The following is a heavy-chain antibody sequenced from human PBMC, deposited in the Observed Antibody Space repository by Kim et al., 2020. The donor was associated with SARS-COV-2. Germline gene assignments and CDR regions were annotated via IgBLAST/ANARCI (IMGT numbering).Heavy chain of an antibody. CDR1: GFTFSSYA. CDR2: ISYDGSNK. V-gene: IGHV3-30*04. CDR3: AREDYYGSGNAFDI. J-gene: IGHJ3*02. Sequence: GGSLRLSCAASGFTFSSYAMHWVRQAPGKGLEWVAVISYDGSNKYYADSVKGRFTISRDNSKNTLYLQMNSLRAEDTAVYYCAREDYYGSGNAFDIWGQG. D-gene: IGHD3-10*01.